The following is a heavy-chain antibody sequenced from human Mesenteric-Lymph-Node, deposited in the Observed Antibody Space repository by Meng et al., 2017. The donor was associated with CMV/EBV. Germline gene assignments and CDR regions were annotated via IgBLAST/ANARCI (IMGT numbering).Heavy chain of an antibody. J-gene: IGHJ4*02. V-gene: IGHV4-61*01. CDR2: IYYSGSA. CDR3: VRGLGGIAAAGIWYYFDY. D-gene: IGHD6-13*01. CDR1: GGSVSSGSYY. Sequence: SETLSLTCTVSGGSVSSGSYYWNWIRQPPGKGLEWIGYIYYSGSANYNPSLNSRVTISVDTSKNQFSLKLSSVTAADTAVYYCVRGLGGIAAAGIWYYFDYWGQGTLVTVSS.